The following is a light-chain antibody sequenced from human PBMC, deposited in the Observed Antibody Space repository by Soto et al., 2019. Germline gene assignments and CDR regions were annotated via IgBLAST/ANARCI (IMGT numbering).Light chain of an antibody. CDR1: SSNIGAGYD. CDR3: QDYGRSLSGSV. Sequence: QSVLTQPPSVSGAPGQRGTIFFTGSSSNIGAGYDVHWYRQLPGTAPKLLIYANTIRPSGVPDRFSGSNSGTSASLSITGLQAEDEADYYGQDYGRSLSGSVFGGGTKLTVL. J-gene: IGLJ2*01. CDR2: ANT. V-gene: IGLV1-40*01.